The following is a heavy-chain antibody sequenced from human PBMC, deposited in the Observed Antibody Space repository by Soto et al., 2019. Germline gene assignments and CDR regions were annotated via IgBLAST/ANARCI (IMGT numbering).Heavy chain of an antibody. CDR2: ISGSGGST. V-gene: IGHV3-23*01. CDR3: ANTPDIVLMVYAIFHFHH. J-gene: IGHJ1*01. Sequence: PGGSLRFSCAASGFTFSSYAMIWVRKAPGKGLEWVSAISGSGGSTYYADSVKGRFTIYRDNSTTTLYLQMNSLRAEDTAVYYFANTPDIVLMVYAIFHFHHWGQGTLVTVSS. CDR1: GFTFSSYA. D-gene: IGHD2-8*01.